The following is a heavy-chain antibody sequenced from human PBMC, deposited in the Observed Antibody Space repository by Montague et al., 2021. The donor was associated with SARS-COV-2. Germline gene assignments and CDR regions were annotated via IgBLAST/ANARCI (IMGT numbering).Heavy chain of an antibody. CDR3: ARGAPGY. V-gene: IGHV4-34*01. J-gene: IGHJ4*02. D-gene: IGHD1-1*01. CDR2: INHDGST. CDR1: GGSFSDYH. Sequence: SETLSLTCAVSGGSFSDYHWTWIRQSPGEGLEWIGQINHDGSTKYKPSLKSRVTISIDTSKKQFSLKLTSVTAADTAVYYCARGAPGYWGQGTLVTVSS.